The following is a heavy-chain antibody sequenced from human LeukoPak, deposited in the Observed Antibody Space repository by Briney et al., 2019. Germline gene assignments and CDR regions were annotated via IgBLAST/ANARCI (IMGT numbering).Heavy chain of an antibody. D-gene: IGHD5-18*01. CDR1: GFTFDDYA. J-gene: IGHJ6*02. CDR2: ITWNSGST. V-gene: IGHV3-9*01. CDR3: AKDTRYSYGYGMDV. Sequence: GRSLRLSCAASGFTFDDYAMNWVRQAPGKGLEWVSGITWNSGSTGYADSVKGRFTISRDNAKNSPYLQMNSLRAEDTALYYCAKDTRYSYGYGMDVWGQGTTVTVSS.